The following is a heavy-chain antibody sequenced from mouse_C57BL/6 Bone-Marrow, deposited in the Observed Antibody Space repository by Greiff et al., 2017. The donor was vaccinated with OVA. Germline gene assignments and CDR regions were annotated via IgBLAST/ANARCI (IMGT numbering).Heavy chain of an antibody. Sequence: QVQLQQPGAELVNPGASVKLSCKASGYTFTSYWMHWVKQRPGQGLEWIGMIHPNSGSTNYNEKFKSKATLTVDKSSSTAYMQLSSLTSEDSAVYYCASHYYGSSFHWYFDVWGTGTTVTVSS. CDR3: ASHYYGSSFHWYFDV. J-gene: IGHJ1*03. CDR2: IHPNSGST. D-gene: IGHD1-1*01. CDR1: GYTFTSYW. V-gene: IGHV1-64*01.